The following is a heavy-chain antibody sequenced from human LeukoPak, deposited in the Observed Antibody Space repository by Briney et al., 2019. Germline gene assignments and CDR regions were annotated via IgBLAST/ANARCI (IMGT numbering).Heavy chain of an antibody. CDR2: IHPRRGDT. CDR3: ARDGEYGGESYYRGSCYY. V-gene: IGHV1-2*02. CDR1: GYSFTAFY. J-gene: IGHJ1*01. Sequence: ASVKVSCMASGYSFTAFYIRWVRQAPGQGLEWMGWIHPRRGDTRYAQHFHGMVTVATESFISTVYMVLKSLGSVDAAVYDCARDGEYGGESYYRGSCYYWGRGIVVTVSS. D-gene: IGHD3-10*01.